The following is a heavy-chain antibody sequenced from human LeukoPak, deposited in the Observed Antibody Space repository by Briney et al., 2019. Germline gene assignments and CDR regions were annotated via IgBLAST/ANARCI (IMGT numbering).Heavy chain of an antibody. CDR2: IDGAGSVT. CDR1: GFTFTSSW. D-gene: IGHD5-12*01. V-gene: IGHV3-7*01. J-gene: IGHJ3*01. CDR3: ATDSGYNAFDV. Sequence: GGSLRLSCAASGFTFTSSWMCWVRQAPGKGLEWLANIDGAGSVTNYVHSVRGRFTISRDNAKKSLYLQMNSLRVEDTAVYCATDSGYNAFDVWGQGTMVSVSS.